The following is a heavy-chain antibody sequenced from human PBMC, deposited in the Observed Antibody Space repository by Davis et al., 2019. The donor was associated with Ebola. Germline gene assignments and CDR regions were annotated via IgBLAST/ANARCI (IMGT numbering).Heavy chain of an antibody. Sequence: MPGGSLRPSCTVSGDSISSYYWSWIRQPPGKGLEWIGYIYYSGSTNYNPSLKSRVTISVDTSKNQFSLKLSSVTAADTAVYYCARRGYYYDSSGYGAYGMDVWGQGTTVTVSS. CDR3: ARRGYYYDSSGYGAYGMDV. CDR2: IYYSGST. CDR1: GDSISSYY. D-gene: IGHD3-22*01. J-gene: IGHJ6*02. V-gene: IGHV4-59*08.